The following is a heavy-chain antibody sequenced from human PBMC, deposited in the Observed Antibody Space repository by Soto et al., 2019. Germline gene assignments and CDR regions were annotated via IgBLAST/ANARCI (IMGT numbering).Heavy chain of an antibody. Sequence: ASVKVFCKASGYTFTSYDINWVRQATGQGLEWMGWMNPNSGNTGYAQKFQGRVTMTRNTSISTAYMELSSLRSEDTAVYYCARVTHVLRFLEWLSQFGYFDYWGQGTLVTVSS. CDR1: GYTFTSYD. D-gene: IGHD3-3*01. CDR2: MNPNSGNT. CDR3: ARVTHVLRFLEWLSQFGYFDY. J-gene: IGHJ4*02. V-gene: IGHV1-8*01.